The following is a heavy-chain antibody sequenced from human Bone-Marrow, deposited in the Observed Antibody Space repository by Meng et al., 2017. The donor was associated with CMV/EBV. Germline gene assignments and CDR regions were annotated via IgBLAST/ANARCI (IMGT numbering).Heavy chain of an antibody. D-gene: IGHD6-13*01. V-gene: IGHV3-7*01. Sequence: GGSLRLSCATSGFTFSNFWMTWVRQAPGKGLEWVANVIQDGSEKLYVDSVKGRFTVSRDNDKKSLYLQMNSLRAEDTAVYHCARDRHSNNWYTIDYWGQGTLVTVSS. J-gene: IGHJ4*02. CDR2: VIQDGSEK. CDR1: GFTFSNFW. CDR3: ARDRHSNNWYTIDY.